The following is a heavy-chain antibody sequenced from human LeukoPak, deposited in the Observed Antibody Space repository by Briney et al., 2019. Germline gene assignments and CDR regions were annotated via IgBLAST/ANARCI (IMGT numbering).Heavy chain of an antibody. D-gene: IGHD3-10*01. CDR1: GSTFSSYG. CDR2: IIPIFGTP. CDR3: ARGSGTITMVRGVFYGMDV. J-gene: IGHJ6*02. Sequence: SVKVSCKASGSTFSSYGISWVRQAPGQGLEWMGGIIPIFGTPNYAQKFQGRVTITADESTSTAYMELSSLRSEDTAVYYCARGSGTITMVRGVFYGMDVWGQGTTVTVSS. V-gene: IGHV1-69*13.